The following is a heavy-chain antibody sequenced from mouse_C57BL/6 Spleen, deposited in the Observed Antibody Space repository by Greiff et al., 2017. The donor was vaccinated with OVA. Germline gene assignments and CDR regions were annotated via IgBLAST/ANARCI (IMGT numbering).Heavy chain of an antibody. CDR1: GYTFTSYW. J-gene: IGHJ4*01. Sequence: QVQLKQPGAELVMPGASVKLSCKASGYTFTSYWMHWVKQRPGQGLEWIGEIDPSDSYTNYNQKFKGKSTLTVDKSSSTAYIQLSSLTSEDSAVYYCARSLYYYGSPYYYAMDYWGQGTSVTVSS. CDR2: IDPSDSYT. D-gene: IGHD1-1*01. V-gene: IGHV1-69*01. CDR3: ARSLYYYGSPYYYAMDY.